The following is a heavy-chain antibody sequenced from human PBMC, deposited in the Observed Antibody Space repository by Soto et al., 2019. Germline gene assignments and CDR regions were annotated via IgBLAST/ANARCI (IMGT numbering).Heavy chain of an antibody. CDR3: VKGQIYDSSGSPRALDAFDI. Sequence: GGSLRLSCSASGFTFSSYAMHWVRQAPGKGLEYVSAISSNGGSTYYADSVKGRFTISRDNSKNTLYLQMSSLRAEDTAVYYCVKGQIYDSSGSPRALDAFDIWGQGTMVTVSS. V-gene: IGHV3-64D*08. CDR2: ISSNGGST. D-gene: IGHD3-22*01. J-gene: IGHJ3*02. CDR1: GFTFSSYA.